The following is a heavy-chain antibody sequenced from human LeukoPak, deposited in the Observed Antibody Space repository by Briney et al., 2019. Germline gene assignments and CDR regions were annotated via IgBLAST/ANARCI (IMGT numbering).Heavy chain of an antibody. D-gene: IGHD3-3*01. V-gene: IGHV3-21*01. CDR2: ITSSGTYI. CDR1: GFTFSTYS. J-gene: IGHJ6*03. Sequence: GGSLRLSCAASGFTFSTYSMSWVRQAPGKGLEWVSSITSSGTYIYYADSVKGRFTISRDSAKNSPYLQMSSLRAEDTAVYYCARARGENYDFWSGYYTAYYFYYMDVWSKGTTLTVSS. CDR3: ARARGENYDFWSGYYTAYYFYYMDV.